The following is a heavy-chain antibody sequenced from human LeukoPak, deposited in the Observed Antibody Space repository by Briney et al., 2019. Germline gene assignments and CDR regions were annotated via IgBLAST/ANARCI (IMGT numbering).Heavy chain of an antibody. V-gene: IGHV1-69*01. CDR3: ARDPDRGVIPG. Sequence: SVNVSCKASGGTFSSYAISWVRPAPGQGLEWMGGIIPIFGTANYAQKFQGRVTITADESTSTAYMELSSLRAEDTAVYYCARDPDRGVIPGWGQGTLVTVSS. CDR2: IIPIFGTA. J-gene: IGHJ4*02. D-gene: IGHD3-10*01. CDR1: GGTFSSYA.